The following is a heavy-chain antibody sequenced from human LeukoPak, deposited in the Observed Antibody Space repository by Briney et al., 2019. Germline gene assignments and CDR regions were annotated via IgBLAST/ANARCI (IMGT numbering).Heavy chain of an antibody. CDR3: ARDLDSRIVVVPAAMPHDY. CDR1: GYTLTSYG. V-gene: IGHV1-18*01. D-gene: IGHD2-2*01. Sequence: ASVKVSCKASGYTLTSYGISWVRQAPGQGLEWMGWISAYNGNTNYAQKLQGRVTMTTDTSTSTAYMELRSLRSDDTAVYYCARDLDSRIVVVPAAMPHDYWGQGTLVTVSS. CDR2: ISAYNGNT. J-gene: IGHJ4*02.